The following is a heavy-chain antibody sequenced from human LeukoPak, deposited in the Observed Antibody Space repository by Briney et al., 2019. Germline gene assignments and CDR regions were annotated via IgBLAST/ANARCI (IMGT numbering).Heavy chain of an antibody. J-gene: IGHJ4*02. V-gene: IGHV3-23*01. CDR1: GFTFSSYA. D-gene: IGHD2-2*01. CDR2: ICASGGSA. CDR3: AGRSVGSTSFDY. Sequence: GGSLRLSCAASGFTFSSYAMGWVRQAPGKGLEWVSAICASGGSAYFADSVKGRFTISRDNAENTLYLQMNSLRAEDTAVYYCAGRSVGSTSFDYWGQGTLVIVSS.